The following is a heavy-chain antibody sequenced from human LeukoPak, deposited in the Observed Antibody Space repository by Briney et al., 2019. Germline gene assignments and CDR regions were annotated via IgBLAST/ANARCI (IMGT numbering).Heavy chain of an antibody. V-gene: IGHV1-46*01. CDR2: INPSGGST. D-gene: IGHD3-16*01. J-gene: IGHJ5*02. CDR1: GYTFTSYY. Sequence: ASVKVSCKAFGYTFTSYYMHWVRQAPGQGLEWMGLINPSGGSTSYAQKFQGRVTVTRDMSTSTVYMELSSLRSDDTAVYYCARGLWDDRPKYNWFDPWGQGTLVTVSS. CDR3: ARGLWDDRPKYNWFDP.